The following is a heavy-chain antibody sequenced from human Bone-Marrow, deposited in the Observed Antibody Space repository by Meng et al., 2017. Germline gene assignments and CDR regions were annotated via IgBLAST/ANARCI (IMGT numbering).Heavy chain of an antibody. J-gene: IGHJ2*01. CDR2: TYYRSKWYN. D-gene: IGHD3-10*01. V-gene: IGHV6-1*01. CDR3: ARDGITMVRGVITIYWYFDL. CDR1: GDSVSSNSAA. Sequence: LRLSCAISGDSVSSNSAAWNWIRQSPSRGLEWLGRTYYRSKWYNDYAVSVKSRITINPDTSKNQFSLQLNSVTPEDTAVYYCARDGITMVRGVITIYWYFDLWGRGTLVTVSS.